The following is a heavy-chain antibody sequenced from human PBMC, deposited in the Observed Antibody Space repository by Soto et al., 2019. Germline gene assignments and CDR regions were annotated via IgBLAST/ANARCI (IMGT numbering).Heavy chain of an antibody. CDR3: ARGQPLGYCSGGSCKTFDY. D-gene: IGHD2-15*01. V-gene: IGHV3-30-3*01. CDR1: GFTFSSYA. CDR2: ISYDGSSK. J-gene: IGHJ4*02. Sequence: GGSLRLSCAASGFTFSSYAMHWVRQAPGKGLEWGAVISYDGSSKYYADSVKGRFTISRDNSKNTLYLQMNSLRAEDTAVYYCARGQPLGYCSGGSCKTFDYWGQGTLVTVSS.